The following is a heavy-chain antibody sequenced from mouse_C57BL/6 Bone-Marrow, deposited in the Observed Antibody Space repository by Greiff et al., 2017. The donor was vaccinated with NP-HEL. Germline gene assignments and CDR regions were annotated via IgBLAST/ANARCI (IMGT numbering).Heavy chain of an antibody. D-gene: IGHD2-4*01. CDR1: GYTFTSYG. CDR3: ARHMITTTGYYAMDY. J-gene: IGHJ4*01. Sequence: QVQLKESGAELARPGASVKLSCKASGYTFTSYGISWVKQRTGQGLEWIGEIYPRSGNTYYNEKFKGKATLTADKSSSTAYMELRSLTSEDSAVYFGARHMITTTGYYAMDYWGQGTSVTVSS. CDR2: IYPRSGNT. V-gene: IGHV1-81*01.